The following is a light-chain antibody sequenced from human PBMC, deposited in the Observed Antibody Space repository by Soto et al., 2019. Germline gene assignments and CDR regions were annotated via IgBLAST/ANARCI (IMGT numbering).Light chain of an antibody. CDR3: QHYYNWRT. J-gene: IGKJ2*01. V-gene: IGKV3-15*01. Sequence: EIVMTQSPATVSMSPGERATLSCRASQSVSSSLAWYQQKPGQAPRLLIYGASTRATGIPARFSGSGSGTEFTLTISSLQSEDFAVYYCQHYYNWRTFGQGTKLEIK. CDR2: GAS. CDR1: QSVSSS.